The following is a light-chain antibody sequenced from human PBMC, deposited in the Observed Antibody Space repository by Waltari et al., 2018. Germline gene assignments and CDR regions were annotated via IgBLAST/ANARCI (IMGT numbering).Light chain of an antibody. V-gene: IGKV1-33*01. CDR3: QQYDNLVFT. J-gene: IGKJ3*01. Sequence: DIQMTQSPSSLSASVGDRVTITCQASQDTRNYLNWYQQKPGKAPKLLIYDASSLETWVPSRFSGNGSGTDFTFTISSLQPEDIATYYCQQYDNLVFTFGPGTKVDIK. CDR2: DAS. CDR1: QDTRNY.